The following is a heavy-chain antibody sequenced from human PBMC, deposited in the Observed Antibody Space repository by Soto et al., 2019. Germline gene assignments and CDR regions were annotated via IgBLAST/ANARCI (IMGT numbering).Heavy chain of an antibody. CDR1: GGSIISHL. D-gene: IGHD3-16*01. J-gene: IGHJ3*02. CDR2: VSHSGST. V-gene: IGHV4-59*11. Sequence: SETLSLTCAVSGGSIISHLWSWIRQPPGKGLEWIGYVSHSGSTTHNPSLKSRVTISLDTSKNQVSLQLRSVTAADTAVYYCAREGPLSGDAFDIWGRGTKVTVSS. CDR3: AREGPLSGDAFDI.